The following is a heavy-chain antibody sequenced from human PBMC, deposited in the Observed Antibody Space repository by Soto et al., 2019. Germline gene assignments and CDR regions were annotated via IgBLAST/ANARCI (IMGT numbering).Heavy chain of an antibody. Sequence: GGSLRLSCVASGVTFSSYAMRWVRQAPGKGREWGSAISGSGGSTYYADSVRGRFTIHRDKSKNTLSLQMNSLRAEDTAVYDCAKDVLGSGSYRGTSLDYWGQGTLVTVSS. CDR3: AKDVLGSGSYRGTSLDY. V-gene: IGHV3-23*01. CDR1: GVTFSSYA. CDR2: ISGSGGST. J-gene: IGHJ4*02. D-gene: IGHD3-10*01.